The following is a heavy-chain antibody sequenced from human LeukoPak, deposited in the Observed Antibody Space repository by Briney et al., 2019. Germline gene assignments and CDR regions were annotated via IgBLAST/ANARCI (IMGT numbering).Heavy chain of an antibody. CDR3: ARGSSMVRGVIMDV. CDR2: INAGNGNT. Sequence: SVKVSCKASGYTFTSYAMHWVRQAPGQRLEWMGWINAGNGNTKYSQKFQGRVTITRDTSASTAYMELSSLRSEDTAVYYCARGSSMVRGVIMDVWGQGTTVTASS. V-gene: IGHV1-3*01. D-gene: IGHD3-10*01. CDR1: GYTFTSYA. J-gene: IGHJ6*02.